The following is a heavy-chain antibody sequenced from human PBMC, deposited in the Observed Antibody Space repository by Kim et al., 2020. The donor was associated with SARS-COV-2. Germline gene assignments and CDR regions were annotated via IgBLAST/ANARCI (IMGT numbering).Heavy chain of an antibody. J-gene: IGHJ5*02. D-gene: IGHD3-16*02. CDR3: ARGGPFYDYVWGSYRYLGDWFDP. Sequence: ASVKVSCKASGYTFTSYAMHWVRQAPGQRLEWMGWINAGNGNTKYSQKFQGRVTITRDTSASTAYMELSSLRSEDTAVYYCARGGPFYDYVWGSYRYLGDWFDPWGQGTLVTVSS. CDR2: INAGNGNT. V-gene: IGHV1-3*01. CDR1: GYTFTSYA.